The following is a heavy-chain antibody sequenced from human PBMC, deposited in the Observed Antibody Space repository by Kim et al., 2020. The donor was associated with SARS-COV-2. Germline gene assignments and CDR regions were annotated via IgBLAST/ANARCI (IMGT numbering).Heavy chain of an antibody. CDR3: ARVKWETLPFDY. D-gene: IGHD1-26*01. CDR1: RGSFSGYY. CDR2: INHSGST. V-gene: IGHV4-34*01. Sequence: SETLSLTCAVYRGSFSGYYWSWIRQPPGKGLGWIGEINHSGSTNYNPSLKSRVTISVDTSKNQFSLKLSSVTAADTAVYYCARVKWETLPFDYWGQGTLVTVSS. J-gene: IGHJ4*02.